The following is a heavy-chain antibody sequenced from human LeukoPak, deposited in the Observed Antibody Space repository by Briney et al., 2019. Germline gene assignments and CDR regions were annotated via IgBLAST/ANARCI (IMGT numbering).Heavy chain of an antibody. D-gene: IGHD6-19*01. V-gene: IGHV3-74*01. CDR3: ARASSGWYTDSNFDY. CDR2: INSDGSST. J-gene: IGHJ4*02. CDR1: GFTSSSYW. Sequence: GGSLRLSCAASGFTSSSYWMHWVRQAPGKGLVWVSRINSDGSSTSYADSVKGRFTISRDNAKNTLYLQMNSLRAEDTAVYYCARASSGWYTDSNFDYWGQGTLVTVSS.